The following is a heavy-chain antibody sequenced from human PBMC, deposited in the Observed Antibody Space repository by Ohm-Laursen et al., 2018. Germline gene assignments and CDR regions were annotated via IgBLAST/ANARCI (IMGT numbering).Heavy chain of an antibody. CDR1: GFTFSSYA. D-gene: IGHD5-12*01. CDR3: CKVGLSPPIVATVMDY. CDR2: ISGSGTSA. Sequence: SLRLSCTASGFTFSSYAMSWVRQAPGKGLEWVSAISGSGTSAYYADSVKGRVTISRDNFKKTVYLQMDSLRDEDTAVYYCCKVGLSPPIVATVMDYWGQGTLVTVSS. V-gene: IGHV3-23*01. J-gene: IGHJ4*02.